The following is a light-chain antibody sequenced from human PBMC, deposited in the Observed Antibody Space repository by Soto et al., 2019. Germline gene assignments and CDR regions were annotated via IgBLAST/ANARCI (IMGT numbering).Light chain of an antibody. CDR1: QSISNW. V-gene: IGKV1-5*01. J-gene: IGKJ1*01. CDR2: HAS. CDR3: QHYNSYSEA. Sequence: IPMSQSPSTLPAYVGDRVTLTCRASQSISNWLAWYQQKPGTAPKVLIYHASNLQSGVPSRFSGSGSGTEFTLTISSLQPDDFATYYCQHYNSYSEAFGQGTKVDIK.